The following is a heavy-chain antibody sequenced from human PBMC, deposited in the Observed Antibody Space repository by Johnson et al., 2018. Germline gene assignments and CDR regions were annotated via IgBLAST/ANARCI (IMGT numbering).Heavy chain of an antibody. V-gene: IGHV3-30*18. Sequence: QVQLVQSGGGVVQPGRSLRLSCAASGFTFSSYGMHWVRQAPGKGLEWVAVISYDGSNKYYADSVKGRFTISRDNSKNTLYLQMNSRRAEDTAVYYCAKGRFYYYDSRCYDPDAFDIWGQGTMVTVSS. CDR1: GFTFSSYG. CDR3: AKGRFYYYDSRCYDPDAFDI. J-gene: IGHJ3*02. D-gene: IGHD3-22*01. CDR2: ISYDGSNK.